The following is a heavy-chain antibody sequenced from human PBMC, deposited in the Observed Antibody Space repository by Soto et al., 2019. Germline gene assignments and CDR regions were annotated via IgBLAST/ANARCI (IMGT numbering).Heavy chain of an antibody. V-gene: IGHV4-39*01. Sequence: SETLSLTCTVSGGSISSSSYYWGWIRQPPGKGLEWIGSIYYSGSTYYNPSLKSRVTISVDTSKNQFSLKLSSVTAADTAVYYCARCSTSSKSYFDFWGQGTLVTVSS. J-gene: IGHJ4*02. CDR2: IYYSGST. CDR3: ARCSTSSKSYFDF. CDR1: GGSISSSSYY. D-gene: IGHD2-2*01.